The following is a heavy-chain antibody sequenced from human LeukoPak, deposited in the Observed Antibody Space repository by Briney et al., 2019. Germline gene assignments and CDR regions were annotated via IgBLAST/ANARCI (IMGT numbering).Heavy chain of an antibody. CDR1: GFTFSSYA. V-gene: IGHV3-30-3*01. CDR3: TRKWGLTHAFDI. D-gene: IGHD2-21*01. Sequence: GGSLRLSCAASGFTFSSYAMHWVRQAPGKGLEWVAVISYDGSNKYYADSVKGRFTISRDNSKNTLYLQMNSLRAEDTAVYYCTRKWGLTHAFDIWGQGTMVTVSS. CDR2: ISYDGSNK. J-gene: IGHJ3*02.